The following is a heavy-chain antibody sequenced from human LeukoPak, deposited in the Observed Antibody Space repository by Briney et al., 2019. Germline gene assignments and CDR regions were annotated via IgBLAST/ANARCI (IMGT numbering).Heavy chain of an antibody. D-gene: IGHD3-10*01. CDR3: ARDRRGPFDY. V-gene: IGHV3-7*03. Sequence: PGGSLRLSCSASGFTFSSYAMHWVRQAPGKGLEWVANIKQDGSEKYYVDSLKGRFTISRDNAKNSLYLQMNSLRADDTGVYYCARDRRGPFDYWGQGTLVTVSS. CDR1: GFTFSSYA. CDR2: IKQDGSEK. J-gene: IGHJ4*02.